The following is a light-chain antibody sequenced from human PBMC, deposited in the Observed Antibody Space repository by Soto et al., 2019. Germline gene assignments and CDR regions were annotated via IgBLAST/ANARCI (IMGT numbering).Light chain of an antibody. J-gene: IGLJ1*01. Sequence: ALTQPASVSGSPGQSITISCTGTSSDVGGYNYVSWYQQYPGKAPKIMIYEVNNRPSGVSNRFSGSKSDNTASLTISGLQAEDEADYYCCSYTSSSTYVFGTGTKLTVL. CDR3: CSYTSSSTYV. V-gene: IGLV2-14*01. CDR1: SSDVGGYNY. CDR2: EVN.